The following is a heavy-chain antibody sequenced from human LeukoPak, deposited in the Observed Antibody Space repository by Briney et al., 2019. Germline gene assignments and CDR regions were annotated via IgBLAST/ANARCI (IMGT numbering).Heavy chain of an antibody. V-gene: IGHV3-66*01. D-gene: IGHD6-19*01. CDR3: VRDRWPGLGDF. Sequence: PGGSLRLSCGASGFTVSDNYMSWVRQAPRKGLEWVSTVYSGGLTYYADPVKGRFTISRDNSKNTLYLQMSSLRAEDTAVYYCVRDRWPGLGDFWGQGTTVTVSS. J-gene: IGHJ6*02. CDR2: VYSGGLT. CDR1: GFTVSDNY.